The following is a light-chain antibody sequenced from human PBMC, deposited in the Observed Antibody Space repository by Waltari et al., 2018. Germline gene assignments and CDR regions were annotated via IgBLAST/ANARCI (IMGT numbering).Light chain of an antibody. CDR2: DAS. CDR1: QSVNSY. J-gene: IGKJ5*01. Sequence: EIVLTQSPATLSLSPGERATLSSRTSQSVNSYLAWYQHKPGQAPRLLIYDASNRATGIPARFSGSGSGTDFTLTISSLEPDDFALYYCQQRFTWPSITFGQGTRLEIK. CDR3: QQRFTWPSIT. V-gene: IGKV3-11*01.